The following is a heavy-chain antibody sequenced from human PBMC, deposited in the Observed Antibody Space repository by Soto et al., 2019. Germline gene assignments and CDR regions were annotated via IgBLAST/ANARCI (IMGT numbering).Heavy chain of an antibody. Sequence: PSETLSLTCTVSGGSISSGDYYWSWIRQPPGKGLEWIGYIYYSGSTYYNPSLKSRVTISVDTSKNQFSLKLSSVTAADTAVYYCAVGATSEDAFDIWGQGTMVTVSS. CDR1: GGSISSGDYY. V-gene: IGHV4-30-4*01. J-gene: IGHJ3*02. CDR2: IYYSGST. CDR3: AVGATSEDAFDI. D-gene: IGHD1-26*01.